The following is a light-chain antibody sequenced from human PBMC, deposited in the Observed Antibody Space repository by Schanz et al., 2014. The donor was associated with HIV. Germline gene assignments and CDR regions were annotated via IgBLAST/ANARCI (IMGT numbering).Light chain of an antibody. V-gene: IGLV2-14*03. CDR3: SSYTSNNTVL. CDR2: DVS. J-gene: IGLJ2*01. Sequence: QSALTQPASVSGPPGQSITFSCTGAGSEFGYSLSVSWYQQRPGKAPKLLIYDVSNRPSGVSHRFAGSKSGNTASLTISGLQAGDETDFYCSSYTSNNTVLFGGGTKLTVL. CDR1: GSEFGYSLS.